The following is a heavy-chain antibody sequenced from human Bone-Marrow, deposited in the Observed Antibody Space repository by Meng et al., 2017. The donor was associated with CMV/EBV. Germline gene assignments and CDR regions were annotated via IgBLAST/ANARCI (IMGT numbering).Heavy chain of an antibody. D-gene: IGHD1-14*01. CDR1: GFTFSSYW. Sequence: ETLSLTCAASGFTFSSYWMHWVRQAAGKGLVWVSRINSDGSTTIYADSVKGRFTISRDNAKNTLHLQMNGLRDEDTAVYYCARSQYKSASDYWGRGALVTFSS. V-gene: IGHV3-74*01. CDR2: INSDGSTT. CDR3: ARSQYKSASDY. J-gene: IGHJ4*02.